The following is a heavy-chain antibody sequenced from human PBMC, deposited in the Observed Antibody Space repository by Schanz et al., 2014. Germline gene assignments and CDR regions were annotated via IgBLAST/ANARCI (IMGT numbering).Heavy chain of an antibody. CDR1: GFTFDKYA. D-gene: IGHD4-17*01. CDR3: ARKMKLGVYGGKGHDSLDI. V-gene: IGHV3-23*04. Sequence: EVQLVESGGGLVQPGKSLRLSCAASGFTFDKYAMSWVRQAPGKGLEWVSAISGSGGSTYYADSVTGRFTISRDNAKNTLYLQMNTLRAEDTAVYYCARKMKLGVYGGKGHDSLDIWGQGTMVTVSS. J-gene: IGHJ3*02. CDR2: ISGSGGST.